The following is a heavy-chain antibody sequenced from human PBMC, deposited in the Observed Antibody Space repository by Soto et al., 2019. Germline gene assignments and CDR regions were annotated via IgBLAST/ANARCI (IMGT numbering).Heavy chain of an antibody. CDR1: GGSFSKYA. D-gene: IGHD2-21*02. CDR3: ARDRSPLFVGGDFYSAMIV. Sequence: QVQLMQSGAEVKKPGSSVTVSCKASGGSFSKYAISWVRQAPGQGLEWMGGIIPFFETAKYAQDFQGRVTISADKATNPGFSELNSLGSADTAVYYCARDRSPLFVGGDFYSAMIVWGQGTTVTVS. V-gene: IGHV1-69*06. CDR2: IIPFFETA. J-gene: IGHJ6*02.